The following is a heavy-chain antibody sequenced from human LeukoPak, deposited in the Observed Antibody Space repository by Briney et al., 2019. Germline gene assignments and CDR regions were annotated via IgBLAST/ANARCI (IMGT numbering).Heavy chain of an antibody. V-gene: IGHV3-48*04. CDR3: AKGSGSSGSRAFDI. CDR2: ISSCGSTI. CDR1: GFTFRSYS. D-gene: IGHD3-22*01. J-gene: IGHJ3*02. Sequence: GGSLRLSCAASGFTFRSYSMNWVRQAPGKGLEWVSYISSCGSTIYYADSVKGRFTISRDNAKNSLYLQMNSLRAEDMALYYCAKGSGSSGSRAFDIWGQGTMVTVSS.